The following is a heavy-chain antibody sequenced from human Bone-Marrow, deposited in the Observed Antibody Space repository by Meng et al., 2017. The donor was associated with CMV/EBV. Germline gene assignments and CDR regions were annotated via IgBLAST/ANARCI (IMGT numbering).Heavy chain of an antibody. V-gene: IGHV2-70*20. D-gene: IGHD6-13*01. CDR1: GFSLSTSGMC. CDR2: IDWDDDK. CDR3: ARINSSSWRYYFDY. Sequence: SGPTLVKPTQTLTLTCTFSGFSLSTSGMCVSWVRQPPGKALEWLALIDWDDDKYYSTSLKTRLTISKDTSKNQVVLTMTNMDPVDTATYYCARINSSSWRYYFDYCGQGTLVTVSS. J-gene: IGHJ4*02.